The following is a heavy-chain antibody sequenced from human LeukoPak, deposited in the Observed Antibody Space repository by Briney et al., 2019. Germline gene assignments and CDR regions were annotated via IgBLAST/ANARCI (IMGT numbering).Heavy chain of an antibody. CDR3: ARDYLDGSGSYYIPSYYYYGMDV. V-gene: IGHV4-38-2*02. CDR1: GYSISSGYY. J-gene: IGHJ6*02. D-gene: IGHD3-10*01. Sequence: DPSETLSLTCTVSGYSISSGYYWGWIRQPPGKGLEWIGTIYHSGGTYYNPSLRSRVTISVDTSKNQFSLKLSSVTAADTAVYYCARDYLDGSGSYYIPSYYYYGMDVWGQGTTVTVSS. CDR2: IYHSGGT.